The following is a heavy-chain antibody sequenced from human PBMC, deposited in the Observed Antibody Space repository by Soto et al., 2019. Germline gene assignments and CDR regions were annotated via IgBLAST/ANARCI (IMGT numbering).Heavy chain of an antibody. D-gene: IGHD5-12*01. Sequence: EVQLVESGGGLVRPGGSLRLSCAASGFTFSYYWMHWVRQAPGKGLVWVSRIHSDGSSTTYADFVKGRFIISRDNDRNRVGLEMISVRVEDTAVYYCAGGDRGAFDLWGQGTVVTVSS. CDR1: GFTFSYYW. V-gene: IGHV3-74*01. J-gene: IGHJ3*01. CDR3: AGGDRGAFDL. CDR2: IHSDGSST.